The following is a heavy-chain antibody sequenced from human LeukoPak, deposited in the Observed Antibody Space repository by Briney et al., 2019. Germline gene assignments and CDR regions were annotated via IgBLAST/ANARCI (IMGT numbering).Heavy chain of an antibody. V-gene: IGHV3-23*01. Sequence: GGSLRLSCAASGVSSNNYAMSSGAQAPGKGLEWVSAISTTGGSTYYADSVKGRFTISRDNSKNTLSLQMDRLRVEDTAVNHVAEDWATVVTSNVYHIDSWGQGTLVTVSS. CDR3: AEDWATVVTSNVYHIDS. J-gene: IGHJ4*02. CDR1: GVSSNNYA. CDR2: ISTTGGST. D-gene: IGHD4-23*01.